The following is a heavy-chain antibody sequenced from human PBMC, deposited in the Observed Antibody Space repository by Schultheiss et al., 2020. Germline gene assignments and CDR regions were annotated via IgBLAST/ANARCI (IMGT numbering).Heavy chain of an antibody. Sequence: GESLKISCAASGFTFSSYSMNWVRQTPGKGLEWVSSIRSSSTYIYYADSVKGRFTISRDNSKNSLYLQMNSLRAEDTAIYYCARDSGYTSGWYNPYYYYGMDVWGQGTTVTVSS. J-gene: IGHJ6*02. D-gene: IGHD6-19*01. CDR2: IRSSSTYI. CDR3: ARDSGYTSGWYNPYYYYGMDV. CDR1: GFTFSSYS. V-gene: IGHV3-21*01.